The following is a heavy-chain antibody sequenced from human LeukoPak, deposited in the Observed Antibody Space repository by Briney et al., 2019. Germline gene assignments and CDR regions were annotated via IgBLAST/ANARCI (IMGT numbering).Heavy chain of an antibody. Sequence: PSETLSLTCTVSGGSISRYYWSWIRQPAGKGLEWIGRISTSGSTNYNPSLKSRVTMSVDTSKNQFSLKLSSVTAADTAVYYCARYLALYYYDSSGNAFDIWGQGTMVTVSS. J-gene: IGHJ3*02. CDR2: ISTSGST. D-gene: IGHD3-22*01. CDR1: GGSISRYY. V-gene: IGHV4-4*07. CDR3: ARYLALYYYDSSGNAFDI.